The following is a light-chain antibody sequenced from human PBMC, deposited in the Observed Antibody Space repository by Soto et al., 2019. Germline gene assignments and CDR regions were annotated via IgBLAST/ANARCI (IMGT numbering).Light chain of an antibody. CDR3: QQGYSNPWT. Sequence: DIQMTQSPSSRSAPAGDRVTITCRASQSVNTYLHWYQQKPGKAPELLIFAASNLPSGVPSRFSGSGSGTNFTLTLNSLQPEDFATYYCQQGYSNPWTFGQGTKVEIK. J-gene: IGKJ1*01. V-gene: IGKV1-39*01. CDR1: QSVNTY. CDR2: AAS.